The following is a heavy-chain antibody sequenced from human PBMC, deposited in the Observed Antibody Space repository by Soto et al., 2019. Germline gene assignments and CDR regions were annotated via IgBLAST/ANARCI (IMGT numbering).Heavy chain of an antibody. J-gene: IGHJ3*01. CDR1: GFTFSYYW. CDR2: IHSDGSST. V-gene: IGHV3-74*01. D-gene: IGHD2-21*02. Sequence: EVQLVESEGGLVQPGGSLRLSCAASGFTFSYYWMHWVRQAPGQGLVWVSRIHSDGSSTTYADSVKGRFTISRDNAKNPLYLQINSLRAEDTAVYYCARSDKGAFDLWGQGTMVTVSS. CDR3: ARSDKGAFDL.